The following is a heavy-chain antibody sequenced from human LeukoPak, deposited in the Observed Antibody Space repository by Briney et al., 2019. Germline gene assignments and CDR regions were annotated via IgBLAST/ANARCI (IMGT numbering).Heavy chain of an antibody. V-gene: IGHV3-53*01. CDR3: ARGIDY. CDR2: IYTGGGR. Sequence: GGSLRLSCAASGFTVSSYYMSWVHQAPGRELEWVSVIYTGGGRYYADSVRGRFTISRDTSKNMVFLQMNSLRVEDTAVYYCARGIDYWGRGTLVTVSS. CDR1: GFTVSSYY. J-gene: IGHJ4*02.